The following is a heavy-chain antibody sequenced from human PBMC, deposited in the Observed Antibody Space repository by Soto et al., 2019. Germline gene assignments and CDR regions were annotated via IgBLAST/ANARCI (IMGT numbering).Heavy chain of an antibody. Sequence: SETLSLTCTVSGGSVSSGSYYWSWIRQPPGKGLEWIGYIYYSGSTNYNPSLKSRVTISVDTSKNQFSLKLSSVTAADTAVYYCARGGRYDALDIWGQGTMVTVSS. CDR2: IYYSGST. D-gene: IGHD1-1*01. V-gene: IGHV4-61*01. CDR3: ARGGRYDALDI. J-gene: IGHJ3*02. CDR1: GGSVSSGSYY.